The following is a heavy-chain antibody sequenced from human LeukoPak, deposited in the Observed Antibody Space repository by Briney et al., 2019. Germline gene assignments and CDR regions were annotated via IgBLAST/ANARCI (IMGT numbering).Heavy chain of an antibody. CDR2: INPNSGGT. CDR1: GYTFTGYY. V-gene: IGHV1-2*02. J-gene: IGHJ4*02. Sequence: GASVKVSCKASGYTFTGYYMHWVRQAPGQGLEWMGWINPNSGGTNYAQTFQGRVTMTRDTSISTAYMELSRLRSDDTAVYYCARSTMIVVVNGDYWGQGTLVTVSS. CDR3: ARSTMIVVVNGDY. D-gene: IGHD3-22*01.